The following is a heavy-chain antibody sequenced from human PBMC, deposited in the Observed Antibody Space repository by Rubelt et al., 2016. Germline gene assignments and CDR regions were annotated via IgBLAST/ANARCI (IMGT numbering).Heavy chain of an antibody. CDR3: ARDLSSSSRAGVRVYGMDV. Sequence: QVQLQESGPGLVKPSETLSLTCTISGGSISTYYWSWIRQPPGTGLEWIGFISYSGSTNYNPYLKSRVTISLDTSKNRFSLELRLVTAADTAVYYCARDLSSSSRAGVRVYGMDVWGQGTTVTVSS. CDR1: GGSISTYY. CDR2: ISYSGST. D-gene: IGHD6-6*01. J-gene: IGHJ6*02. V-gene: IGHV4-59*12.